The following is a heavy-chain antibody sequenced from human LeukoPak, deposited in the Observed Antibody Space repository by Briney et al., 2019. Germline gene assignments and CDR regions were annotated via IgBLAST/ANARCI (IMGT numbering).Heavy chain of an antibody. CDR2: IYYSGSI. V-gene: IGHV4-39*07. CDR3: TFNLGSGSYAFDI. D-gene: IGHD3-10*01. Sequence: SETLSLTCTVSGGSISSYYWGWIRQPPGKGLEWIGSIYYSGSIYYNPSLKSRVTISLDTSKNQFSLKLTPVTAADTAVYYCTFNLGSGSYAFDIWGQGTMVTVSS. J-gene: IGHJ3*02. CDR1: GGSISSYY.